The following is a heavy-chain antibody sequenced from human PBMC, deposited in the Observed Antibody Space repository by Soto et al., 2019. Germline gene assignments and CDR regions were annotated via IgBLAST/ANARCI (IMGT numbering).Heavy chain of an antibody. CDR2: ISIRGGDE. CDR3: ARGTIVARQHLDY. J-gene: IGHJ4*02. CDR1: GFTFSSYA. V-gene: IGHV3-30*03. Sequence: QVQLVESGGGVVQPGKSLRLSCAASGFTFSSYAMHWARRAPVKGLEWVTVISIRGGDEYYAESVRGRFTISRDDSKNTLYLQMDSLRVEDTAVYYCARGTIVARQHLDYWGQGTLVTVSS. D-gene: IGHD6-6*01.